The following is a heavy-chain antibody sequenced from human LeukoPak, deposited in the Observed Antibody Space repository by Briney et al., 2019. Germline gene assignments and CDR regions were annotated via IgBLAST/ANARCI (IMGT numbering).Heavy chain of an antibody. D-gene: IGHD2/OR15-2a*01. Sequence: GGSLRLSCAASGFSFSSYWMHWVRQAPGKGLVWVARISPDGSSALSADSVRGRFTISRDNADNTLYLQLNSLRAEDTAIYYCARVSFCPRCHFDYWGQGTLVTVSS. CDR1: GFSFSSYW. J-gene: IGHJ4*02. CDR2: ISPDGSSA. V-gene: IGHV3-74*03. CDR3: ARVSFCPRCHFDY.